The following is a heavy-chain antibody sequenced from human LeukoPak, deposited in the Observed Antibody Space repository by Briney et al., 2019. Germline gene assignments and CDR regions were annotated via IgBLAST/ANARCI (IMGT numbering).Heavy chain of an antibody. CDR1: GFTFSSYG. J-gene: IGHJ3*02. V-gene: IGHV3-7*01. Sequence: GGSLRLSCAASGFTFSSYGMHWVRQAPGKGLEWVANIKQDGSDKYYVDSVKGRFTISRDNAKNSLYLQMNSLRAEDTAVYYCARDQDVVRLLGAIAYDAFDIWGQGTMVTVSS. CDR3: ARDQDVVRLLGAIAYDAFDI. CDR2: IKQDGSDK. D-gene: IGHD2-2*02.